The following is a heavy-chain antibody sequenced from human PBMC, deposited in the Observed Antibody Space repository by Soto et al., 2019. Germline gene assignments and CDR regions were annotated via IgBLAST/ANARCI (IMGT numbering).Heavy chain of an antibody. Sequence: QVQLQESGPGLVKPSQTLSLTCTVSGGSISSGDYYWSWIRQPPGKGLEWIGYIYYSGSTYYNPSLKSRVTISVDTSKNQFSRKLSSVTAADTAVYYCARAIVVVVAASNWFDPWGQGTLVTVSS. CDR1: GGSISSGDYY. CDR2: IYYSGST. V-gene: IGHV4-30-4*01. J-gene: IGHJ5*02. D-gene: IGHD2-15*01. CDR3: ARAIVVVVAASNWFDP.